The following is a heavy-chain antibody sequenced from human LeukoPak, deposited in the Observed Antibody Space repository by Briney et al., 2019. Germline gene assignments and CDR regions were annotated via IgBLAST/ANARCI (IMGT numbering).Heavy chain of an antibody. D-gene: IGHD4-17*01. Sequence: ASVKVSCKTSGYTFTNYGVSWVRQAPGQGLEWMGRIIPILGIANYAQKFQGRVTITADKSTSTAYMELSSLRSEDTAVYYCARDGDYDGYWGQGTLVTVSS. V-gene: IGHV1-69*04. CDR1: GYTFTNYG. CDR3: ARDGDYDGY. CDR2: IIPILGIA. J-gene: IGHJ4*02.